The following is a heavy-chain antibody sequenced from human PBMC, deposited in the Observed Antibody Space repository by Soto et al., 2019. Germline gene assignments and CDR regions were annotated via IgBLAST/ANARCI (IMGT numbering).Heavy chain of an antibody. J-gene: IGHJ4*02. V-gene: IGHV1-69*06. CDR2: IIPIFGTA. D-gene: IGHD2-21*02. CDR1: GGTFSSYA. CDR3: ARGVGVVTAIPPYFDY. Sequence: QVQLVQSGAEVKKPGSSVKVSCKASGGTFSSYAISWVRQAPGQGLEWMGGIIPIFGTANYAQKFQGRVPITADKSTSTDYMELSSLRSEDTAVYYCARGVGVVTAIPPYFDYWGQGTLVTVSS.